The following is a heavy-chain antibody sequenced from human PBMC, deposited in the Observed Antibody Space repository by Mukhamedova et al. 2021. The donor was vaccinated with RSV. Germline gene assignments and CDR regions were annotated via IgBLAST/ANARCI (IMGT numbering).Heavy chain of an antibody. Sequence: IAWVRQTPGKGLEWMGIIYPGDSDTKYSPSFQGQVTFSVDRSINTAHLQWNSLKASDTAIYYCARDGSGSPKDFYGMDV. CDR3: ARDGSGSPKDFYGMDV. D-gene: IGHD3-10*01. CDR2: IYPGDSDT. V-gene: IGHV5-51*01. J-gene: IGHJ6*01.